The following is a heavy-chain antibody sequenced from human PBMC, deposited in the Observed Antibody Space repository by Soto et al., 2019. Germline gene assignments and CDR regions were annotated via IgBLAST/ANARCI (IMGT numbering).Heavy chain of an antibody. CDR1: AYSFTSYW. D-gene: IGHD2-2*01. Sequence: GDSLKISCKGSAYSFTSYWMSWVRQMPGKVLEWMGRLDPSDSYTNYSPSFQGHVTISADTSISTAYLRCSSLKSSDTDKHYCARHHTPQLCSSSSCYELGDAFDIWRQRTMVTVSS. CDR3: ARHHTPQLCSSSSCYELGDAFDI. CDR2: LDPSDSYT. J-gene: IGHJ3*02. V-gene: IGHV5-10-1*01.